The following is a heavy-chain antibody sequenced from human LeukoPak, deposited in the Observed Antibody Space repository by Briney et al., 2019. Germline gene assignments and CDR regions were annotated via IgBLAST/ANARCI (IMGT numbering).Heavy chain of an antibody. D-gene: IGHD3-10*01. CDR1: GFTFSSYA. CDR2: ISGSGGSP. V-gene: IGHV3-23*01. Sequence: PGGSLRLSCAASGFTFSSYAMSWVRQAPGKGLEWVSAISGSGGSPYYADSVKGRFTISRDNSKNTLYLQMNSLRAEDTAVYYCAKDFHFINKLLWFGELLYKGDWFDPWGQGTLVTVSS. J-gene: IGHJ5*02. CDR3: AKDFHFINKLLWFGELLYKGDWFDP.